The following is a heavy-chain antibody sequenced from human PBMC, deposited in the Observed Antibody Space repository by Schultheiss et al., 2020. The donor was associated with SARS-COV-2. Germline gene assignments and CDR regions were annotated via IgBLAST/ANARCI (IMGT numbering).Heavy chain of an antibody. Sequence: SETLSLTCTVSGGSISSGDYYWSWIRQHPGKGLEWIGYIYYSGSTYYNPSLKSRVTISVDTSKNQFSLKLSSVTAADTAVYYCARVRPTAGHYYYYGMDVWGQGTTVTVSS. CDR2: IYYSGST. J-gene: IGHJ6*02. V-gene: IGHV4-30-4*01. D-gene: IGHD6-13*01. CDR3: ARVRPTAGHYYYYGMDV. CDR1: GGSISSGDYY.